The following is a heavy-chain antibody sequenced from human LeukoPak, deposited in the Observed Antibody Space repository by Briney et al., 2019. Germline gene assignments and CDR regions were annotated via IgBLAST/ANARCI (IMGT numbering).Heavy chain of an antibody. Sequence: PSGTLSLTCAVSGGSISSSNWWSWVRPPPGKGLEWIGEIYHSGSTNYNPSLKSRVTISVDKSKNQFSLKLSSVTAADTAVYYCARRIAARPLDDAFDIWGQGTMVTVSS. CDR1: GGSISSSNW. J-gene: IGHJ3*02. V-gene: IGHV4-4*02. D-gene: IGHD6-6*01. CDR3: ARRIAARPLDDAFDI. CDR2: IYHSGST.